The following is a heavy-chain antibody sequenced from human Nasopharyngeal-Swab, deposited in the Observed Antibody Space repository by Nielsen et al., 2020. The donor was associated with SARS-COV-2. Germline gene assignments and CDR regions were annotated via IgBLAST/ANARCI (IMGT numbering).Heavy chain of an antibody. V-gene: IGHV3-9*01. Sequence: GGSLRLSCAASGFTFDDYAMHWVRQATGKGLEWVSGISWNRGSIGYADSVKGRFTISRDNAKNSLYLQMNSLRAEDTALYYCAKPYYDILTGYYIGAFDIWGQGTMVTVSS. CDR3: AKPYYDILTGYYIGAFDI. J-gene: IGHJ3*02. D-gene: IGHD3-9*01. CDR1: GFTFDDYA. CDR2: ISWNRGSI.